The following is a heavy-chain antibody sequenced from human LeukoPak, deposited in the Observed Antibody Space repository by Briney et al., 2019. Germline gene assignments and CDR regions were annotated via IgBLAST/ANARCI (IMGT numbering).Heavy chain of an antibody. V-gene: IGHV4-59*01. CDR3: ARADWGTCWHFDL. Sequence: SSETLSLTCTVSGGSISGYYWSWIRQPPGKGLEWIGHIYYSGSTNYDPSVKSRVTISVDTSKNQFSLKVSSVTAADTAVYYCARADWGTCWHFDLWGRGTLVTVSS. J-gene: IGHJ2*01. CDR2: IYYSGST. CDR1: GGSISGYY. D-gene: IGHD7-27*01.